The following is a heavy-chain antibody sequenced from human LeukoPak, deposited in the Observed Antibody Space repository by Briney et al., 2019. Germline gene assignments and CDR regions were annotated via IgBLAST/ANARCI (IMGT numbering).Heavy chain of an antibody. J-gene: IGHJ3*02. D-gene: IGHD5-12*01. CDR1: GFTFSSYS. CDR3: ARDPWIDAFDI. V-gene: IGHV3-21*01. CDR2: ISSSSSYI. Sequence: GGSLRLSCAASGFTFSSYSMNWVRQAPGKGLEWVSSISSSSSYIYYADSVKGRFTISRDNAKNSLYLQMNSLRAEDTAVYYCARDPWIDAFDIWGQGTMVTVSS.